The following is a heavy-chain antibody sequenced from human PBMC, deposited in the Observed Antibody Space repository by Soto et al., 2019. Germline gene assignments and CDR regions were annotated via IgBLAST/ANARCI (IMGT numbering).Heavy chain of an antibody. CDR2: ISSWGGNT. CDR1: GFTFSSYA. D-gene: IGHD2-15*01. Sequence: EVQLLESGGGLVQPGGSLRLSCAASGFTFSSYAMIWVRQAPGEGLEWVSDISSWGGNTYYADSVKGRFTISRDNSKNTLYLQMNSLRAKDTAVYYCAKDFQGSVADAFDVWGQGTMVTVSS. V-gene: IGHV3-23*01. J-gene: IGHJ3*01. CDR3: AKDFQGSVADAFDV.